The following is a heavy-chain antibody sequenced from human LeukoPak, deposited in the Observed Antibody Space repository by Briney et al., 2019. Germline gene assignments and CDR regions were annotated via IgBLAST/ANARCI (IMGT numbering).Heavy chain of an antibody. CDR1: GDSLSRSS. V-gene: IGHV4-59*12. CDR2: MFYGGTT. CDR3: ARVGGKVGASPLDY. Sequence: SETLSLTCTVSGDSLSRSSWSWIRQSPGGGLEWIGYMFYGGTTNHNPSLKGRVTMSMVTSKDQFSLRLSSVTAADTAVYYCARVGGKVGASPLDYWGQGTLVTVSS. J-gene: IGHJ4*02. D-gene: IGHD1-26*01.